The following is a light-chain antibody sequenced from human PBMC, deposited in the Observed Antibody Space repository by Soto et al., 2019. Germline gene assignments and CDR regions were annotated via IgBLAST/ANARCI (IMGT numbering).Light chain of an antibody. V-gene: IGKV3-15*01. CDR1: QSLTSN. CDR2: DTS. J-gene: IGKJ4*01. Sequence: EIILTQSPATLYVSPGERATLSCRASQSLTSNLAWYEQRPCQAPRLLIYDTSTKATDIPARFSGSGSGTEFTLTIASLQSEDFAVYYCQQYNHWPRMLSFGGGNRV. CDR3: QQYNHWPRMLS.